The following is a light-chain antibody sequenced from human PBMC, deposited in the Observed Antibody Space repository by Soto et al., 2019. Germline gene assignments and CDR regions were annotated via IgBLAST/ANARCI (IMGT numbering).Light chain of an antibody. J-gene: IGLJ1*01. Sequence: QSVLTQPASVSGSPGQSIAISCTGSGSDVGIYNYVSWYQQHPGKVPKLIIYEVSNRPSGVSNRFSGSKSGNTASLTISGLQAEDEADYYCSSYTTSSTRVFGTGTKVTAL. CDR2: EVS. CDR1: GSDVGIYNY. V-gene: IGLV2-14*01. CDR3: SSYTTSSTRV.